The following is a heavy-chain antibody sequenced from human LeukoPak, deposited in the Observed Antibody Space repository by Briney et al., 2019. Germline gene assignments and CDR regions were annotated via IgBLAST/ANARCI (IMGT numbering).Heavy chain of an antibody. Sequence: ASVKVSCKASGYTFTSYAMHWVRQAPGQRLEWMGWINAGNRNTKYSQKFLGRVTIIRDTSASTAYMELSSLGSEDTAVYYCARGGEYNYGYVDFDYWGQGTLVAVSS. J-gene: IGHJ4*02. CDR1: GYTFTSYA. CDR2: INAGNRNT. CDR3: ARGGEYNYGYVDFDY. V-gene: IGHV1-3*01. D-gene: IGHD5-18*01.